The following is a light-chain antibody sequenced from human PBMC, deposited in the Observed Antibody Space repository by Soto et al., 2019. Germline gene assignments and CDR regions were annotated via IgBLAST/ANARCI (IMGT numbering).Light chain of an antibody. CDR2: DSS. V-gene: IGKV1-5*01. CDR1: QSISSW. CDR3: QQYNSYSHT. J-gene: IGKJ1*01. Sequence: DIQMTQSPSTLSASVGDRVTITCRASQSISSWLAWYQQKPGKAPKVLIYDSSSFESGVPSRFSCSGSATEFTLTIGSLPPDDFATEYWQQYNSYSHTFGRGTKVEIK.